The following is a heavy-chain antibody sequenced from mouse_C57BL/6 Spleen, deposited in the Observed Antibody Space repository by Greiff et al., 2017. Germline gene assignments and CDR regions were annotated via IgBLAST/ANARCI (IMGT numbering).Heavy chain of an antibody. CDR1: GYTFTSYW. CDR3: ARGIYYDYDPYYFDY. J-gene: IGHJ2*01. V-gene: IGHV1-52*01. CDR2: IDPSDSET. D-gene: IGHD2-4*01. Sequence: VQLQQPGAELVRPGSSVKLSCKASGYTFTSYWMHWVKQRPIQGLEWIGNIDPSDSETHYNQKFKDKATLTVDKSSSTAYIQLSSLTSEDSAVYYCARGIYYDYDPYYFDYWGQGTTLTVSS.